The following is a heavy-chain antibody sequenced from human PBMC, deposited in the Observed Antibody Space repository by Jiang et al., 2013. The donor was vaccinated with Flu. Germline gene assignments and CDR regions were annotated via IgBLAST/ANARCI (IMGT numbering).Heavy chain of an antibody. Sequence: YGAEVKKPGSSVRVSCKASGGTFRNYAISWVRQAPGQGLEWLGRIIPILDITTYAQRFQGRVSITADKSASTAYMELSSLRSEDTAVYYCARDLQQLAPPFDSWGQGTLVTVSS. J-gene: IGHJ4*02. CDR3: ARDLQQLAPPFDS. D-gene: IGHD6-13*01. CDR1: GGTFRNYA. V-gene: IGHV1-69*04. CDR2: IIPILDIT.